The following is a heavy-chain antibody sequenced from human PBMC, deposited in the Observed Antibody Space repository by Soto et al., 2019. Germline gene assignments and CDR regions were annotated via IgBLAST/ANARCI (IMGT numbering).Heavy chain of an antibody. V-gene: IGHV1-69*02. CDR1: GDTFNFYT. D-gene: IGHD3-10*01. Sequence: QVQLVQSGAEVKKPGSSLRVACKASGDTFNFYTINWVRQAPGIGLEWLGRIIPYLSVSNYAQKFQGRVTITADKSTSTAYMEVRSLRSEDTAMYYCATSFGSGYRAFDYWGQGALVTVSS. CDR3: ATSFGSGYRAFDY. J-gene: IGHJ4*02. CDR2: IIPYLSVS.